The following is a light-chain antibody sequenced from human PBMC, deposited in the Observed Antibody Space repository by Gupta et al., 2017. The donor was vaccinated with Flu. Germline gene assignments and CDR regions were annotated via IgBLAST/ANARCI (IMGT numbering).Light chain of an antibody. CDR3: QQYNTWPQT. J-gene: IGKJ1*01. CDR1: QSVRSN. V-gene: IGKV3-15*01. CDR2: AAS. Sequence: DIVMTQSPATLSVSPGERATLSCRASQSVRSNLAWYLQKPGQAPRLLIYAASTRGTSIPARFSGSGSGTEFTLTISSLQSEDFAIYYCQQYNTWPQTFGQGTKLEIK.